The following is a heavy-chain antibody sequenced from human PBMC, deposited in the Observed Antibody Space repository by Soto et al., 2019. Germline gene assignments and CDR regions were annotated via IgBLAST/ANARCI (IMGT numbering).Heavy chain of an antibody. V-gene: IGHV3-23*01. CDR1: GFTFSSYA. J-gene: IGHJ4*02. Sequence: PGGYLRLSCAASGFTFSSYAMSWVRQAPGKGLEWVSAISGSGGSTYYADSVKGRFTISRDNSKNTLYLQMNSLRAEDTAVYYCLIVQRLFYDILTGYSDNYFDYWGQGSLVTVSS. CDR2: ISGSGGST. D-gene: IGHD3-9*01. CDR3: LIVQRLFYDILTGYSDNYFDY.